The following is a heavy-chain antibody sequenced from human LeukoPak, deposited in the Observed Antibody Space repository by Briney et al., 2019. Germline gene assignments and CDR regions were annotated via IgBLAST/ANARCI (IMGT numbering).Heavy chain of an antibody. CDR1: GFIFSTYA. J-gene: IGHJ4*02. Sequence: GGSLRLSCAASGFIFSTYAMSWVRQAPGKGLEWVSAITGSGDSTYYADSVKGRFTISRDNSKNTLSLQMNSLRAEDTAVYYCAKGGHYSFFDYWGQGTLVTVSS. D-gene: IGHD2-15*01. V-gene: IGHV3-23*01. CDR3: AKGGHYSFFDY. CDR2: ITGSGDST.